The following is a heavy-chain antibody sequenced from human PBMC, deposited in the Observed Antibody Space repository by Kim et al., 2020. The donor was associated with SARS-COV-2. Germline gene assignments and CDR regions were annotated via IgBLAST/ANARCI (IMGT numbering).Heavy chain of an antibody. CDR1: GFTFSSYG. D-gene: IGHD6-13*01. V-gene: IGHV3-33*01. Sequence: GGSLRLSCAASGFTFSSYGMHWVRQAPGKGLEWVAVIWYDGSNKYYADSVKGRFTISRDNSKNTLYLQMNSLRAEDTAVYYCARVGNSMSSSSSWYVPKHYYYYGMDVWGQGTTVTVSS. CDR2: IWYDGSNK. CDR3: ARVGNSMSSSSSWYVPKHYYYYGMDV. J-gene: IGHJ6*02.